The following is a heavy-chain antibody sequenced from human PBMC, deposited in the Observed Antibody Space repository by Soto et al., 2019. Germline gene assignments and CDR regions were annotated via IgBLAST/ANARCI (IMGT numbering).Heavy chain of an antibody. CDR1: GGSISSCGYS. Sequence: PSETLSLTCAVSGGSISSCGYSWSWLRQPPGKGLEWIGYIYHSGSTYYNPSLKSRATISVDRSKNQFSLKLSSVTAADTAVYYGGGTCCSGDCSWFDPWGQGTLVTVSS. CDR2: IYHSGST. D-gene: IGHD2-21*02. CDR3: GGTCCSGDCSWFDP. J-gene: IGHJ5*02. V-gene: IGHV4-30-2*01.